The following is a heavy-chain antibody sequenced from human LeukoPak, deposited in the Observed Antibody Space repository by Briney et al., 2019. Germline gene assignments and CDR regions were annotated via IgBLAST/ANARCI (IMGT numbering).Heavy chain of an antibody. V-gene: IGHV1-24*01. J-gene: IGHJ4*02. CDR1: GHTLSELS. D-gene: IGHD6-13*01. CDR2: FDREDGDT. Sequence: ASVKVSCKVSGHTLSELSMHWVRLAPGKGLEWMGGFDREDGDTKYAQKFQGRVIMTKDTSTDTAYMELSSLRSDDTAVYYCASLVIAAGGTVFDYWGQGTLVTVSS. CDR3: ASLVIAAGGTVFDY.